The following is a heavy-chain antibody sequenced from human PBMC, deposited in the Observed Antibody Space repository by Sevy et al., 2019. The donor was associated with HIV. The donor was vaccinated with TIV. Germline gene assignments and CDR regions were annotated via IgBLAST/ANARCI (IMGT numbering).Heavy chain of an antibody. CDR2: IYYNGHI. J-gene: IGHJ4*02. CDR1: GGSITILY. V-gene: IGHV4-59*08. Sequence: KQSQTLSLTCTVSGGSITILYWNWIRQPPGKGLEWIANIYYNGHINYNPSLKSRVTLSLDTSKNQFSLRLSSVTAADTAMYYCAGENAWGRGYSWGQGTLVTVSS. CDR3: AGENAWGRGYS. D-gene: IGHD1-26*01.